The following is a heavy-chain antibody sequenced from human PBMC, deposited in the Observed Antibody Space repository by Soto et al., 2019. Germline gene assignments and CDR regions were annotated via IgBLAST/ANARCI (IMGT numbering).Heavy chain of an antibody. V-gene: IGHV4-4*02. D-gene: IGHD1-7*01. J-gene: IGHJ4*02. CDR3: TTSHAGELNN. CDR2: IFDSGAT. CDR1: GGSISSSSW. Sequence: QVQLQESGPGLVKPSGTLSLTCAVSGGSISSSSWWTWVRQSPGKGLEWIGAIFDSGATNYNPSLKSRLTMSGDKPKNQFSLNLSSLTAADTAVYFCTTSHAGELNNWGQGTLVTVSS.